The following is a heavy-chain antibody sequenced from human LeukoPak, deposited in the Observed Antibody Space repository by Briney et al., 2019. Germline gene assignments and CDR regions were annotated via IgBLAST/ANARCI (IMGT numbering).Heavy chain of an antibody. Sequence: PGRSLRLSCAASGFKFTTYGTHWVRQAPGKGLEWVAVIWYDGSQKYYADSVKGRFTISRDNSKNTLYLLMNSLRPEDTAVYYCARGNVRAYSYGLDNWGQGTQVIVSS. D-gene: IGHD5-18*01. CDR3: ARGNVRAYSYGLDN. V-gene: IGHV3-33*01. CDR1: GFKFTTYG. CDR2: IWYDGSQK. J-gene: IGHJ4*02.